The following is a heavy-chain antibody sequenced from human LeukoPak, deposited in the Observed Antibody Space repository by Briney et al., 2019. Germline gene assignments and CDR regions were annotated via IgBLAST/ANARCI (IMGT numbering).Heavy chain of an antibody. Sequence: GGSLRLSCAASGFTFDDYAMHWVRQAPGKGLEWVSGISWNSGSIGYADSVKGRFTISRDNSKNTLYLQMNSLRAEDTAVYYCAKDSYYYGSGDYWGQGTLVTVSS. CDR1: GFTFDDYA. V-gene: IGHV3-9*01. CDR2: ISWNSGSI. D-gene: IGHD3-10*01. CDR3: AKDSYYYGSGDY. J-gene: IGHJ4*02.